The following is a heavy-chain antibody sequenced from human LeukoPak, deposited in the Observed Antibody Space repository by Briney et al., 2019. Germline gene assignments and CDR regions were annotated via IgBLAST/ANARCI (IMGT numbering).Heavy chain of an antibody. CDR1: GFTFSDSA. Sequence: GGSLRLSCAASGFTFSDSAVHWARQASGKGVEWVVRIRSKANSYATAYAASVKGSFTISRDDSKKTAYLQMNSLKTEDTAVYYCTGCGRIRCSFDSIDFWGQGTLVTVSS. V-gene: IGHV3-73*01. J-gene: IGHJ4*02. CDR2: IRSKANSYAT. CDR3: TGCGRIRCSFDSIDF. D-gene: IGHD1-26*01.